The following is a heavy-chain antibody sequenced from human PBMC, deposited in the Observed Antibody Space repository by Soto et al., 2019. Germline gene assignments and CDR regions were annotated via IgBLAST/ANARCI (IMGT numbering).Heavy chain of an antibody. CDR3: ARKDYYRSGTYYFDC. CDR1: GYTFTTYP. D-gene: IGHD3-10*01. V-gene: IGHV1-3*01. Sequence: GASVKVSCKASGYTFTTYPIHWVRQAPGQGLEWMGWINPGNGDRDYLQKFQGRVTVTRDTSASTAYMELSSLTSEDTAVYYCARKDYYRSGTYYFDCWGQGTLVTVSS. J-gene: IGHJ4*02. CDR2: INPGNGDR.